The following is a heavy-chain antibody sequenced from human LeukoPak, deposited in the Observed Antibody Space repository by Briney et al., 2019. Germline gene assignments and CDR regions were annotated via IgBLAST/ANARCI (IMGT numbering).Heavy chain of an antibody. CDR1: GGSISSYY. CDR2: IYYSGST. CDR3: ARLQPYYYGSIDY. Sequence: SETLSLTCTVSGGSISSYYWSWIRQPPGKGLEWIGYIYYSGSTNYNPSLKSRVTISVDTSKNQFSLKLTSVTAADAAVYYCARLQPYYYGSIDYWGQGTLVTVSS. J-gene: IGHJ4*02. V-gene: IGHV4-59*08. D-gene: IGHD3-10*01.